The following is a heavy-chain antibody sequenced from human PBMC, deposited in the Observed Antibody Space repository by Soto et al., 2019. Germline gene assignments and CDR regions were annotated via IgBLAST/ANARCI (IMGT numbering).Heavy chain of an antibody. Sequence: QVELQESGPGLVKPSQTLSLTCTVSSGSISSDGYYWAWIRQHPGQGLEWIGYIYHSGTTYYNPCLRSRVTISVDTSKNQFSLNLTSVTAADTALYYCAREYSSSYDYWGPGIRVTVSS. CDR3: AREYSSSYDY. CDR1: SGSISSDGYY. D-gene: IGHD6-6*01. V-gene: IGHV4-31*03. J-gene: IGHJ4*02. CDR2: IYHSGTT.